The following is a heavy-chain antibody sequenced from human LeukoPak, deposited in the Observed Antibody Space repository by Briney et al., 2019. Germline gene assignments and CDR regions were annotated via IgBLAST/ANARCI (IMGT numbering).Heavy chain of an antibody. D-gene: IGHD3-3*01. CDR2: ISAYNGNT. CDR3: ATSLGGYDFLDAFDI. J-gene: IGHJ3*02. V-gene: IGHV1-18*01. CDR1: GYTFTSYG. Sequence: ASVKVSCKASGYTFTSYGISWVRQAPGQGLEWMGWISAYNGNTNYAQKLQGRVTMTTDTSTSTAYMELRSLRSDATAVYYCATSLGGYDFLDAFDIWGQGTMVTVSS.